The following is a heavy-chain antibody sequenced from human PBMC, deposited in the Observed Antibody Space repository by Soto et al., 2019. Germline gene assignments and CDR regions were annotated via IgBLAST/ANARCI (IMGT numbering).Heavy chain of an antibody. CDR2: IRNKATSYTT. Sequence: GGSLRLSCIASGFTFSDHFMDWVRQAPGKGLEWVGRIRNKATSYTTEYAASVKGRFTISRDDLKNSLYLQMNSLKTEDTAMYYCVRVGSENAYYYMAVWGKGTTVIVSS. V-gene: IGHV3-72*01. CDR1: GFTFSDHF. CDR3: VRVGSENAYYYMAV. J-gene: IGHJ6*03. D-gene: IGHD1-1*01.